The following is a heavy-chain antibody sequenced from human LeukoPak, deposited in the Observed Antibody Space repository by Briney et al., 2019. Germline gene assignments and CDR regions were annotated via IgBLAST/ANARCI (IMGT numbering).Heavy chain of an antibody. CDR3: ARDRGDTAMVS. J-gene: IGHJ4*02. Sequence: GGSLRLSCAASGFTFSSYWMSWVRQAPGKGLVWVSRINSDGSSTSYADSVKGRFTISRDNAKNTLYLQMNSLRAEDTAVYYCARDRGDTAMVSWGQGTLVTVSS. D-gene: IGHD5-18*01. CDR1: GFTFSSYW. CDR2: INSDGSST. V-gene: IGHV3-74*01.